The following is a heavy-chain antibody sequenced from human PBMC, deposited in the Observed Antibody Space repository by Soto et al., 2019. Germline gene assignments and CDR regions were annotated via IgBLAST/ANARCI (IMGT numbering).Heavy chain of an antibody. CDR1: GFTFDDYA. D-gene: IGHD3-10*01. V-gene: IGHV3-9*01. CDR3: AKDKGGSPTSPGSYFDY. Sequence: EVQLVESGGGLVQPGRSLRLSCAASGFTFDDYAMHWVRQAPGKGLEWVSGISWNSGSIGYADSVKGRFTISRDNAKNSLYLQMNSLRAEDTALYYCAKDKGGSPTSPGSYFDYWGQGTLVTVSS. J-gene: IGHJ4*02. CDR2: ISWNSGSI.